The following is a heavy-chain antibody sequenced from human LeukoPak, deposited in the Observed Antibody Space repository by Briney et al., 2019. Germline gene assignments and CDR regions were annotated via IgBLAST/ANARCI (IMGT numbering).Heavy chain of an antibody. J-gene: IGHJ4*02. CDR3: ANDRHPIAVAGTGYYFDY. D-gene: IGHD6-19*01. CDR1: GFTFSSYA. CDR2: ISGSGGST. Sequence: PGGSLRLSCAASGFTFSSYAMSWVRQAPGKGLEWVSAISGSGGSTYYADSVKGRFTISRDNSKNTLYLQMNSLRAEDTAVYYCANDRHPIAVAGTGYYFDYWGQGTLVTVSS. V-gene: IGHV3-23*01.